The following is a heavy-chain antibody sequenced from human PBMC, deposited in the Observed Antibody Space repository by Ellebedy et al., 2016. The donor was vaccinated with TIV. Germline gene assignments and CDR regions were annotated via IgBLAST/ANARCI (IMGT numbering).Heavy chain of an antibody. CDR3: ARYVGSDYGDYFDY. CDR2: IWYDGSNK. Sequence: GESLKISXAASGFTFSSYGMHWVRQAPGKGLEWVAVIWYDGSNKYYADSVKGRFTISRDNSKNTLYLQMNSLRAEDTAVYYCARYVGSDYGDYFDYWGQGTLVTVSS. D-gene: IGHD4-17*01. V-gene: IGHV3-33*01. J-gene: IGHJ4*02. CDR1: GFTFSSYG.